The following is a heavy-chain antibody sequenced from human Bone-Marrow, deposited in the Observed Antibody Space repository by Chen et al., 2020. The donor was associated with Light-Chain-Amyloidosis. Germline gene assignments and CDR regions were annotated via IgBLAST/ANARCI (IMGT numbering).Heavy chain of an antibody. Sequence: RQAPGKGLEWVSTISGSGGSRYYGDSVKGRLTNSRDNSKSEAFVQMNSLIAEDTAVYYCAKDISYDDILPGYPADAFDIWGQGTMVTVSS. CDR2: ISGSGGSR. V-gene: IGHV3-23*01. CDR3: AKDISYDDILPGYPADAFDI. D-gene: IGHD3-9*01. J-gene: IGHJ3*02.